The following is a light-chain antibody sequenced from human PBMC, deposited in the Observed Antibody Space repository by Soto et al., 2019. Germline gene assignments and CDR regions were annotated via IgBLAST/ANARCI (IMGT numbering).Light chain of an antibody. V-gene: IGKV1-5*01. Sequence: DIQMTQSPSTLSASVGDRVTITCRASQSISSWLAWYQQKPGKAPXLLIYDASSLESGVPSRFSGSGSGTEFTLTISSLQPDDFATYYCQQYNSYSWTFGQGTKV. CDR2: DAS. CDR3: QQYNSYSWT. CDR1: QSISSW. J-gene: IGKJ1*01.